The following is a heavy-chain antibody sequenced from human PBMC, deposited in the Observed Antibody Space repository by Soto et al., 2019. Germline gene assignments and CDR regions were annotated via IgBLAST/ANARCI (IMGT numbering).Heavy chain of an antibody. Sequence: QVQLVESGGGVVQPGRSLRLSCAASGFTFSSYGMHWVRQAPGKGLEWVAVIWYDGSNKYYADSVKGRFTISRDNSKSTRYLQMNSLRADDTAVYYCAREGDGDSYYYYGLDVWGQGTTVTVSS. D-gene: IGHD4-17*01. CDR1: GFTFSSYG. V-gene: IGHV3-33*01. J-gene: IGHJ6*02. CDR3: AREGDGDSYYYYGLDV. CDR2: IWYDGSNK.